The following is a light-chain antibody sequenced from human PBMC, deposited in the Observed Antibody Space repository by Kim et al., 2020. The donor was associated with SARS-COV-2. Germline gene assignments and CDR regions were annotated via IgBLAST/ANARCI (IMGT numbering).Light chain of an antibody. V-gene: IGLV2-11*01. CDR2: DVS. CDR3: CSYAGSYTGKV. CDR1: SSDVGGYNY. J-gene: IGLJ3*02. Sequence: QSALTQPRSVSGSPGQSVTISCTGTSSDVGGYNYVSWYQQHPGKAPKLMIYDVSKRPSGVPDRFSGSKSGNTASLTISGLQAEDEADYYCCSYAGSYTGKVFGGGTKLIVL.